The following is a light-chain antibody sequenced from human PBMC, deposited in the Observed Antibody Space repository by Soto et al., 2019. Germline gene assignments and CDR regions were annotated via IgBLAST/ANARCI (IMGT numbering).Light chain of an antibody. CDR2: DAS. CDR1: QSVTNKY. Sequence: EIVLTQSPGTLSLSPGVRATLSCRTSQSVTNKYVAWYQQKPGQAPRLLIHDASSRATGIPDRLSGSGSGTDFTLTISRLEPEDFAVYFCQQCATSPLTFGQGTRVDIK. CDR3: QQCATSPLT. J-gene: IGKJ1*01. V-gene: IGKV3-20*01.